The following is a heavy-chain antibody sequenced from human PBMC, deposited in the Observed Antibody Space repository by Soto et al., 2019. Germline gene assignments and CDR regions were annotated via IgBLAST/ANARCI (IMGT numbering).Heavy chain of an antibody. J-gene: IGHJ6*02. D-gene: IGHD6-6*01. CDR2: IAPYLGKT. CDR3: ARGGSSPYYYGLDV. Sequence: ASVKVSCKTSGYTFTSYGISWVRQAPGQGLQWMGWIAPYLGKTNYAQDLQGRVTMTTDTSTTTAYMEVRGLTSDDTAMYYCARGGSSPYYYGLDVWGQGTTVTVSS. V-gene: IGHV1-18*04. CDR1: GYTFTSYG.